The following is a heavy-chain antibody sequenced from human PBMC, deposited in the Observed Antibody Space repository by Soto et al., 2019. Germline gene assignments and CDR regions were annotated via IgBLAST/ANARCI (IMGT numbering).Heavy chain of an antibody. CDR1: AGSIRTNRYY. Sequence: SETLSLTCTVSAGSIRTNRYYLGLILQAPGKGLEGIGTIYYGGETYYNPSPKRRVTIAVDTSKRQFSLRLSSVAASPTAVSYCARLFGLRAASRGQIEDSRGQGTLVTVSS. D-gene: IGHD2-15*01. CDR3: ARLFGLRAASRGQIEDS. CDR2: IYYGGET. J-gene: IGHJ5*01. V-gene: IGHV4-39*01.